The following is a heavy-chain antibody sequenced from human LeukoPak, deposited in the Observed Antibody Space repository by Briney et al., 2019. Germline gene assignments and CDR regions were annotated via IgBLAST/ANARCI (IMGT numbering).Heavy chain of an antibody. Sequence: ASVTVSCTASGYTFTSYGISWVRQAPGQGLEWMGWISAYNGNTNYAQKFQGRVTMTTDTSTSTAYMELRSLRSDDTAVYYCARDLRAYCGGDCYSSAYWGQGTLVTVSP. CDR2: ISAYNGNT. D-gene: IGHD2-21*02. CDR3: ARDLRAYCGGDCYSSAY. V-gene: IGHV1-18*01. J-gene: IGHJ4*02. CDR1: GYTFTSYG.